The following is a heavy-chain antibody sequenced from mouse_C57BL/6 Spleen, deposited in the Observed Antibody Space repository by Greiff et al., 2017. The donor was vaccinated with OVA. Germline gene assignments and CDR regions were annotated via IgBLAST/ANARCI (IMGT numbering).Heavy chain of an antibody. CDR1: GYTFTSYG. Sequence: VKLVESGAELARPGASVKLSCKASGYTFTSYGISWVKQRTGQGLEWIGEIYPRSGNTYYNEKFKGKATLTADKSSSTAYMELRSLTSEDSAVYFCAKGGGNYFDYWGQGTTLTVSS. V-gene: IGHV1-81*01. CDR3: AKGGGNYFDY. D-gene: IGHD1-1*02. J-gene: IGHJ2*01. CDR2: IYPRSGNT.